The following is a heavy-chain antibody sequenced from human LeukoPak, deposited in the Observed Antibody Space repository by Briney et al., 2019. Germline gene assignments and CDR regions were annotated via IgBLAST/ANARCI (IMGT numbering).Heavy chain of an antibody. CDR3: ARQMGLGYTYFYPYFDY. D-gene: IGHD1-1*01. J-gene: IGHJ4*01. CDR1: GGSISSYY. V-gene: IGHV4-59*08. Sequence: SETLSLTCTVSGGSISSYYWSRIRQPPGKGLQWIGYIHYSGSTNYNPSLKSRVTISVDPSKNQFSLKLTSVTAADTAVYYCARQMGLGYTYFYPYFDYWGQGTLVTVSS. CDR2: IHYSGST.